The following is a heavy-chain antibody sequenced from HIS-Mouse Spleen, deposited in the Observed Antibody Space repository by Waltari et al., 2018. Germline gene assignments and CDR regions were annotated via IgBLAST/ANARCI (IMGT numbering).Heavy chain of an antibody. CDR2: IYYSGST. CDR3: AREIPYSSSWYDWYFDL. D-gene: IGHD6-13*01. CDR1: GGSISSSSYY. J-gene: IGHJ2*01. V-gene: IGHV4-39*07. Sequence: QLPLQESGPGLVKPSATLSLTCTVSGGSISSSSYYWGWIRQPPGKGLEWIGSIYYSGSTYYNPSLKSRVTISVDTSKNQFSLKLSSVTAADTAVYYCAREIPYSSSWYDWYFDLWGRGTLVTVSS.